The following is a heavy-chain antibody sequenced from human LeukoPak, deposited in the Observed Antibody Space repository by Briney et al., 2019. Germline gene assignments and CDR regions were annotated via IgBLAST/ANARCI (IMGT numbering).Heavy chain of an antibody. V-gene: IGHV3-23*01. Sequence: PGGSLRLSCAASGFTFDDYGMSWVRQAPGKGLEWVSAISGSGGSTYYADSVKGRFTISRDNSKNTLYLQMNSLRAEDTAVYYCAKCPGIAAAGTHWFDPWGQGTLVTVSS. CDR2: ISGSGGST. CDR3: AKCPGIAAAGTHWFDP. D-gene: IGHD6-13*01. J-gene: IGHJ5*02. CDR1: GFTFDDYG.